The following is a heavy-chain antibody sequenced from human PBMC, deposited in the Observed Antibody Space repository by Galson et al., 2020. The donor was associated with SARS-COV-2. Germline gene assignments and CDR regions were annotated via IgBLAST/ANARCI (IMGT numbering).Heavy chain of an antibody. V-gene: IGHV5-51*01. Sequence: GESLKISCKGSGYSFTSYWIGWVRQMPGKGLEWMGIIYPGDSDTRYSPSFQGQVTISADKSISTAYLQWSSLKASDTAMYYCARLLDYDSSGYYDIYYYYGMDVWGQGTTVTVSS. CDR2: IYPGDSDT. J-gene: IGHJ6*02. D-gene: IGHD3-22*01. CDR3: ARLLDYDSSGYYDIYYYYGMDV. CDR1: GYSFTSYW.